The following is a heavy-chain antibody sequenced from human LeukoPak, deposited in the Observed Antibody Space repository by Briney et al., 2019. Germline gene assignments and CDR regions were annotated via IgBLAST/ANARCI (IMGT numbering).Heavy chain of an antibody. CDR1: GFSLDNYA. J-gene: IGHJ4*02. Sequence: RGCLRLSRAASGFSLDNYAMSRVRHAPRKRVESISDITYSDDDSYHADSVKGRFTISRDNSKNTLNLQMNSLRVEDSAVYYCAKGSRGSRPYYFDFWGQGTLVTVSS. CDR3: AKGSRGSRPYYFDF. V-gene: IGHV3-23*01. D-gene: IGHD3-10*01. CDR2: ITYSDDDS.